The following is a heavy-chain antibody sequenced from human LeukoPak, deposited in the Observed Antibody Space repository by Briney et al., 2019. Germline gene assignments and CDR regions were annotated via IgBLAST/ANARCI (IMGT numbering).Heavy chain of an antibody. CDR2: IYYSGST. V-gene: IGHV4-31*03. Sequence: PSETLSLTCTVSGGSISSGGYYWSWIRQHPGKGLEWIGYIYYSGSTYYNPSLKSRVTISADTSKNQFSLKLSSVTAADTAVYYCARDNWNYQGLDYWGQGTLVTVSS. CDR1: GGSISSGGYY. J-gene: IGHJ4*02. CDR3: ARDNWNYQGLDY. D-gene: IGHD1-7*01.